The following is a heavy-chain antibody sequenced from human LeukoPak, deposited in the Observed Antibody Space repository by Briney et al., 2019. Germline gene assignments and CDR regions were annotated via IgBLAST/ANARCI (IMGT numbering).Heavy chain of an antibody. V-gene: IGHV1-46*01. CDR2: INPSGVST. CDR3: ARSRARRNGFDY. Sequence: ASVKVSCKASGYTFTSYYMHWVRQAPGQGLEWRGIINPSGVSTSDAQKFQGRVTMTRDMSTSTVYMELSSLRSEDTAVYYCARSRARRNGFDYWGQGTLVTVSS. D-gene: IGHD2-8*01. CDR1: GYTFTSYY. J-gene: IGHJ4*02.